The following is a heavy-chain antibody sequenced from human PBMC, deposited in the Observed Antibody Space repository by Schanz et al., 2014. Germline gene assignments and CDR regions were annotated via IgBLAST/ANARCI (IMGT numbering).Heavy chain of an antibody. V-gene: IGHV3-11*04. J-gene: IGHJ4*02. CDR3: ARGTPFLCDY. CDR2: ISGSGNTI. D-gene: IGHD3-16*01. Sequence: QAPGQGLEWLSYISGSGNTIYYADSVKGRFTISRDSARNSLYLQMSSLRAEDTAVYYCARGTPFLCDYWGQGTLVTVSS.